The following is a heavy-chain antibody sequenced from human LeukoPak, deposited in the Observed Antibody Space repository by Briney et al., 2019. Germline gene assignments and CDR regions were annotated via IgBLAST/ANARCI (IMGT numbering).Heavy chain of an antibody. CDR3: AKRWSAVAGHFDY. J-gene: IGHJ4*02. CDR1: GFTFSSYA. Sequence: GGSLRLSCAASGFTFSSYAMGWVRQAPGKGLEWVSAISVSGTTYYADSVKGRFTISRDNSKNTLFLQMNSLRAEDTAVYYCAKRWSAVAGHFDYWGQGTLVTVPS. D-gene: IGHD6-19*01. CDR2: ISVSGTT. V-gene: IGHV3-23*01.